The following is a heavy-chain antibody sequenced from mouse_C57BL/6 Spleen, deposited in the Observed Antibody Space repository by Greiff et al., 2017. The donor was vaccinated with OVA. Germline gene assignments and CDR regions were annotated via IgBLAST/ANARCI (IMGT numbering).Heavy chain of an antibody. CDR2: IYPRSGNT. J-gene: IGHJ2*01. V-gene: IGHV1-81*01. D-gene: IGHD2-1*01. CDR3: ATPGNHFDY. CDR1: GYTFTSYG. Sequence: QVQLQQSGAELARPGASVKLSCKASGYTFTSYGISWVKQRTGQGLEWIGEIYPRSGNTYYNEKFKGKATLTADKSSSTAYMELRSLSSEDSAVYFCATPGNHFDYWGEGTTLTVSS.